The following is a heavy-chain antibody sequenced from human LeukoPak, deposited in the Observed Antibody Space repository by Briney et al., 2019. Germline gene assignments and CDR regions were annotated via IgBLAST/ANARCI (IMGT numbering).Heavy chain of an antibody. CDR2: INPNSGGT. D-gene: IGHD5-18*01. J-gene: IGHJ6*02. CDR1: GYTFTGYY. V-gene: IGHV1-2*02. Sequence: GASVTVSCKASGYTFTGYYMHWVRQAPGQGLEWMGWINPNSGGTNYAQKFQGRVTMTRDTSISTAYMELSRLRSDDTAVYYCARTITAMVPDDGMDVWGQGTTVTVSS. CDR3: ARTITAMVPDDGMDV.